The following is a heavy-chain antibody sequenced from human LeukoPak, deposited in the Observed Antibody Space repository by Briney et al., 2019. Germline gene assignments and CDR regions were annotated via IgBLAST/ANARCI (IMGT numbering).Heavy chain of an antibody. V-gene: IGHV3-23*01. CDR2: ISPGGTTI. J-gene: IGHJ4*02. Sequence: GGSLRLSCAASGFTFSSYAMSWVRQAPGKGLEWVSAISPGGTTIYYADSVKGRFTASRDNSKNTLYLQMNSLRAEDTAVYYCANATGDTTYFDNWGQGTLVTVSS. CDR3: ANATGDTTYFDN. CDR1: GFTFSSYA. D-gene: IGHD1-26*01.